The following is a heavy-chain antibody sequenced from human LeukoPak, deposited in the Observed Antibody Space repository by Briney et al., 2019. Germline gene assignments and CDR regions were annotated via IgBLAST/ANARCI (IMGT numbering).Heavy chain of an antibody. CDR3: ARGSYDSSGYYYGLVFDY. V-gene: IGHV4-34*01. D-gene: IGHD3-22*01. Sequence: SETLSLTCAVYGWSFSGYYWSWIRQSPGKGLEWIGEINHSGSTNYNPSLTSRVTISVDTYKNHFSLNLNSVTAADTAVYYCARGSYDSSGYYYGLVFDYWGQGTLVTVSS. J-gene: IGHJ4*02. CDR2: INHSGST. CDR1: GWSFSGYY.